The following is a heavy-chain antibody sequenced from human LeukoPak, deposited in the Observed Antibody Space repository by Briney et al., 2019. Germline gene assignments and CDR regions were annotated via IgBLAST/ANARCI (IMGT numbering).Heavy chain of an antibody. CDR1: GFSLSTSGVG. CDR3: AHSLGYCSGGSCLSFDY. CDR2: IYWNDDK. Sequence: VSGPTLVNPTQTLTLTCTFSGFSLSTSGVGVGWIRQPPGKALEWLALIYWNDDKRYSPSLKSRLTITKDTSKNQVALTMTSMDPVDTATYYCAHSLGYCSGGSCLSFDYWGQGTLVTVSS. D-gene: IGHD2-15*01. V-gene: IGHV2-5*01. J-gene: IGHJ4*02.